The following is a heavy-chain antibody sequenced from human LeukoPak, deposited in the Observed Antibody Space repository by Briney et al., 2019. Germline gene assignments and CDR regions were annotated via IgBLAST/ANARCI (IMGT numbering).Heavy chain of an antibody. CDR1: GGTFSSYA. CDR2: IIPIFGTA. CDR3: ARAGVCSSTSCRNWFDP. D-gene: IGHD2-2*01. Sequence: SVKVSCKASGGTFSSYAISWVRQAPGQGLEWMGGIIPIFGTANYAQKFQGRGTITAYKSTSTAYMELRSLRSEDTAVYYCARAGVCSSTSCRNWFDPWGQGTLVTVSS. V-gene: IGHV1-69*06. J-gene: IGHJ5*02.